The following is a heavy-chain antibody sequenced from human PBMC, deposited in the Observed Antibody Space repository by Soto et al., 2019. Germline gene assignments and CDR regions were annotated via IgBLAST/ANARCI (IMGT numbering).Heavy chain of an antibody. CDR1: GYTFTSYE. Sequence: QVQLVQSGAEVKKPGASVKVSCKASGYTFTSYEINWVRQATGQGLEWMGWMNPNSGDTGYAQKFHGSVSMTRNTSISTAYMELSSLRSEDTAVYYCARGELLWCGELLRWGQGTLVTVSS. CDR2: MNPNSGDT. J-gene: IGHJ4*02. V-gene: IGHV1-8*01. CDR3: ARGELLWCGELLR. D-gene: IGHD3-10*01.